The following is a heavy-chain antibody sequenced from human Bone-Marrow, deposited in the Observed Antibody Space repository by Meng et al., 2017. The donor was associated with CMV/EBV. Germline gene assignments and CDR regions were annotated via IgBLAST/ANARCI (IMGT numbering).Heavy chain of an antibody. CDR1: GYTFTGYY. CDR2: INPNSGDT. J-gene: IGHJ4*02. CDR3: AAGRRTTMLVF. Sequence: ASVKVSCKASGYTFTGYYMHWVRQAPGQGLEWMGWINPNSGDTNCAQSFQGRVTMTRDTSISTAYMELSRLRSDDTAVYYCAAGRRTTMLVFWGQGTLVTVSS. V-gene: IGHV1-2*02. D-gene: IGHD4-11*01.